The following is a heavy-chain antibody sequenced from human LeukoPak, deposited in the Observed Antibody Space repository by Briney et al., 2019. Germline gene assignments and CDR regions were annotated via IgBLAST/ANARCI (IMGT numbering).Heavy chain of an antibody. Sequence: SETLSLTCTVSGGSISSSSYYWGWIRQPPGKGLEWIGSIYYSGSTYYNPSLKSRVTISVDTSKNQFSLKLSSVTAADTAVYYCASQVPSNYDSSGYEGYWGQGTLVTVSS. D-gene: IGHD3-22*01. CDR3: ASQVPSNYDSSGYEGY. J-gene: IGHJ4*02. V-gene: IGHV4-39*01. CDR1: GGSISSSSYY. CDR2: IYYSGST.